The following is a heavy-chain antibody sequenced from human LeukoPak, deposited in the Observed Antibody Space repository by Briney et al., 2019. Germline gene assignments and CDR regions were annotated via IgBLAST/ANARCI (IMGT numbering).Heavy chain of an antibody. D-gene: IGHD6-13*01. Sequence: PSETLSLTCTVSGGSISSYYWSWIRQPPGKGLEWIGYIYYSGSTNYNPSLKSRVTISVDTSKNQFSLKLSSVTAADTAVYYCARMWRGPSIAAANGAFDIWGQGTMVTVSS. V-gene: IGHV4-59*01. CDR2: IYYSGST. J-gene: IGHJ3*02. CDR1: GGSISSYY. CDR3: ARMWRGPSIAAANGAFDI.